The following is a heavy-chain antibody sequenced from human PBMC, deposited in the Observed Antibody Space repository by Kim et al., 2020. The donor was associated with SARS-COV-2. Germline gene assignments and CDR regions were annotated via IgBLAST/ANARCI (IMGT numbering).Heavy chain of an antibody. CDR1: GFTFSSYC. V-gene: IGHV3-7*01. Sequence: GGSLRLSCAASGFTFSSYCMSWVRQAPGKGLEWVANIKQDGSEKNYVDSVKGRFTISRDNAKNSLSLQMNSLRAEDTAVYYCARDRPKSSEGAPSWFDPWGQGTLVTVSS. D-gene: IGHD1-26*01. CDR2: IKQDGSEK. CDR3: ARDRPKSSEGAPSWFDP. J-gene: IGHJ5*02.